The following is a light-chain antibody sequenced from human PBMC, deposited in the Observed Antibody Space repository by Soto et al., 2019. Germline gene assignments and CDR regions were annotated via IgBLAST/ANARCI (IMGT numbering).Light chain of an antibody. J-gene: IGLJ1*01. CDR1: NIGSKS. V-gene: IGLV3-21*02. CDR2: DDS. Sequence: SYELTQSPSVSVAPGQTVSITCGGYNIGSKSVHWYQQKPGQAPVLVVYDDSDRRSGIPERFSGSNSGNTATLTITRVEAGHEADYHCLVWDSRSEHYVFGTGTKV. CDR3: LVWDSRSEHYV.